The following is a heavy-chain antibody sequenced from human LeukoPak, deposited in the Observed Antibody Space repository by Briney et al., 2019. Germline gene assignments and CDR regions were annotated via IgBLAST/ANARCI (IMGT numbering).Heavy chain of an antibody. CDR3: ARRTTYYYAPDAFDI. J-gene: IGHJ3*02. CDR1: GFTFSSYG. CDR2: IKQDGSEK. Sequence: GGSLRLSCAASGFTFSSYGMHWVRQAPGKGLEWVANIKQDGSEKYYVDSVKGRFTISRDNAKNSLYLQMNSLRAEDTAVYYCARRTTYYYAPDAFDIWGQGTMVTVSS. D-gene: IGHD3-10*01. V-gene: IGHV3-7*01.